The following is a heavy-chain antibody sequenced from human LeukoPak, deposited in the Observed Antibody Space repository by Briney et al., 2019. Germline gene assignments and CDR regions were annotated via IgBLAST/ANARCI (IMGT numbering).Heavy chain of an antibody. V-gene: IGHV1-2*04. CDR3: ARGGLIRQLAKYNWFDP. CDR2: INPNSGGT. Sequence: ASVKVSCKASGYTFTGYYMYWVRQAPGQGLEWMGWINPNSGGTNYAQKFQGWVTMTRDTSISTAYMELSRLRSDDTAVYYCARGGLIRQLAKYNWFDPWGQGTLVTVSS. CDR1: GYTFTGYY. D-gene: IGHD6-13*01. J-gene: IGHJ5*02.